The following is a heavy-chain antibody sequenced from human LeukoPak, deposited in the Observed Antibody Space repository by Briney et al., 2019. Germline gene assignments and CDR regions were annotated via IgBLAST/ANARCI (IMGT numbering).Heavy chain of an antibody. CDR2: IYYSGST. CDR1: GGSISSYY. Sequence: PSETLSLTCTVSGGSISSYYWSWIRQPPGKGLEWIGYIYYSGSTNYNPSLKSRVTISVDTSKNQFSLKLNSVTAADTAVYYCLRYYDSSGYFDYWGQGTLVTVSS. V-gene: IGHV4-59*01. D-gene: IGHD3-22*01. J-gene: IGHJ4*02. CDR3: LRYYDSSGYFDY.